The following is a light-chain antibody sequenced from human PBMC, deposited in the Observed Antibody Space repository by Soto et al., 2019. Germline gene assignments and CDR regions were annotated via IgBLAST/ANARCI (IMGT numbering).Light chain of an antibody. CDR3: EQCYSTPYT. Sequence: DIQMTQSPSSLSASIGDRVTITCRASQTVESYLNWYQHKPGKAPQLLISDATTSRGGVPSRISGSASGPDFTLTSSSLQPEDVATYYCEQCYSTPYTFGQGTKL. CDR2: DAT. J-gene: IGKJ2*01. CDR1: QTVESY. V-gene: IGKV1-39*01.